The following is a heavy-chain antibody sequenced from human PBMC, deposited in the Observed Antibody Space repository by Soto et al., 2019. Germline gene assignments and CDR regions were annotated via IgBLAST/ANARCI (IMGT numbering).Heavy chain of an antibody. CDR2: IVPIFGTT. Sequence: QVQLVQSGAEVKKPGSSVKVSCKVSGGTFSNYAIDWVRLAPGHGLEWMGGIVPIFGTTYYTQKFQGRATIIADDSTTTAYLEMSSLRSEYTAIYYFARVDAVAGLYNYHGLDVWGQGTAVTVSS. V-gene: IGHV1-69*12. D-gene: IGHD6-19*01. CDR3: ARVDAVAGLYNYHGLDV. J-gene: IGHJ6*02. CDR1: GGTFSNYA.